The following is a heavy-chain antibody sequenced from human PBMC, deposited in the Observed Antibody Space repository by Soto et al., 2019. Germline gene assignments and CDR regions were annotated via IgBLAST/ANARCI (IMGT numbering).Heavy chain of an antibody. V-gene: IGHV3-23*01. CDR2: ISGSGGST. Sequence: PGGSLRLSCAASGFTFSGYAMSWVRQAPGKGLEWVSAISGSGGSTYYADSVKGRFTISRDNSKNTLYLQMNSLRAEDTAVYYCAKVPRDYYDSSGYLVYFDYSGQGTLVTVSS. J-gene: IGHJ4*02. CDR1: GFTFSGYA. D-gene: IGHD3-22*01. CDR3: AKVPRDYYDSSGYLVYFDY.